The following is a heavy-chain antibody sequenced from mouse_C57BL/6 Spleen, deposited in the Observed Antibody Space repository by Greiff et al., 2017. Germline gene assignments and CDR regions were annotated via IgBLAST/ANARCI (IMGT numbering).Heavy chain of an antibody. V-gene: IGHV1-18*01. CDR2: INPNNGGT. CDR1: GYTFTDYN. D-gene: IGHD1-1*01. Sequence: EVQLQESGPELVKPGASVKIPCKASGYTFTDYNMDWVKQSHGKSLEWIGDINPNNGGTIYNQKFKGKATLTVDKSSSTAYMELRSLTSEDTAVYYWARLRRYYAMDYWGQGTSVTVSS. J-gene: IGHJ4*01. CDR3: ARLRRYYAMDY.